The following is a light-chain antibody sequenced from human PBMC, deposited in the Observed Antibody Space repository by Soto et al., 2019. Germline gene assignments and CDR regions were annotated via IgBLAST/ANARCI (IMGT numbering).Light chain of an antibody. Sequence: IVLTQSPGNLSLSPGERATLSCRASQSVGSDLAWYQQKRGQAPRLLIYDASNRATGIPARFSGSGSGTDFSLTISRLEPEDFAVYYCQQYGSSPITFGQGTRLEIK. CDR3: QQYGSSPIT. J-gene: IGKJ5*01. CDR2: DAS. V-gene: IGKV3-20*01. CDR1: QSVGSD.